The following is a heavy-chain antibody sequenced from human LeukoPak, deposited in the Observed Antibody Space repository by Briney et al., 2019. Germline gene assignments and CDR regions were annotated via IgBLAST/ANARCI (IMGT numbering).Heavy chain of an antibody. Sequence: SETLSLTCTVSGGSISSYYWSWIRQPAGKGLEWIGRIYTSGSTNYNPSLKSRVTMSVGTSKNQFSLKLSSVTAADTAVYYCARDQDIVVVPAAMYPTYDAFDIWGQGTMVTISS. CDR1: GGSISSYY. D-gene: IGHD2-2*01. CDR3: ARDQDIVVVPAAMYPTYDAFDI. V-gene: IGHV4-4*07. J-gene: IGHJ3*02. CDR2: IYTSGST.